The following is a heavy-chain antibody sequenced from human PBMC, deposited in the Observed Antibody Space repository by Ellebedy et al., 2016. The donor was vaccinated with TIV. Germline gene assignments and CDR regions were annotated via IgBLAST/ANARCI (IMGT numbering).Heavy chain of an antibody. CDR2: LKPDGTED. CDR3: ARNSGWSIDY. D-gene: IGHD6-19*01. V-gene: IGHV3-7*03. CDR1: GFTFSSYW. J-gene: IGHJ4*02. Sequence: GGSLRLFCAASGFTFSSYWMSWVRQAPGTGLEWVANLKPDGTEDYYVGSMKGRFTVSRDNAKSSLYLHLSSLGAEDTAVYYCARNSGWSIDYWGLGTLVTVSS.